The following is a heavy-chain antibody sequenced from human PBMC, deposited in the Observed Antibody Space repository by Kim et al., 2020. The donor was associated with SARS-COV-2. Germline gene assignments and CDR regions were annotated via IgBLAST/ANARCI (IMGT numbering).Heavy chain of an antibody. CDR1: GFTVSSNY. CDR2: IYSGGST. Sequence: GGSLRLSCAASGFTVSSNYMSWVRQAPGKGLEWVSVIYSGGSTYYADSVKGRFTISRDNSKNTLYLQMNSLRAEDTAVYYCARSYYRVGPTTVTTYYWYFDLWGRGTLVTVSS. D-gene: IGHD4-17*01. J-gene: IGHJ2*01. V-gene: IGHV3-53*01. CDR3: ARSYYRVGPTTVTTYYWYFDL.